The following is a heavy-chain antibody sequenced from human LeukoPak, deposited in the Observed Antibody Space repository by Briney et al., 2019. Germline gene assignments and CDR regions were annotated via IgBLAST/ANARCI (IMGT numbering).Heavy chain of an antibody. D-gene: IGHD4-17*01. J-gene: IGHJ5*02. V-gene: IGHV1-46*01. Sequence: GASVKVSCKASGYTFTSYYMNWVRQAPGQGLEWMGKINPSDGSTDFAQNFQGRVTMTRDTSTSTVYMELISLRSEDTAVYYCVRGWWGTDYGWTNWFDPWGQGTLVTVSS. CDR3: VRGWWGTDYGWTNWFDP. CDR1: GYTFTSYY. CDR2: INPSDGST.